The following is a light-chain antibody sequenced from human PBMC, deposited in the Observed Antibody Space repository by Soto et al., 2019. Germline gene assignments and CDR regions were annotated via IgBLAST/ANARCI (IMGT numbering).Light chain of an antibody. J-gene: IGKJ4*01. V-gene: IGKV3-11*01. CDR1: QSVSSY. CDR2: DAS. CDR3: QQRSNWPLN. Sequence: EIVLTQSPATLSLSPGERATLSCRASQSVSSYLAWYQQKPGQAPRLLIYDASSRSTGIPARFSGSGSGTDFTLTISSLEPEDFAVYYCQQRSNWPLNFGGGTKVEIK.